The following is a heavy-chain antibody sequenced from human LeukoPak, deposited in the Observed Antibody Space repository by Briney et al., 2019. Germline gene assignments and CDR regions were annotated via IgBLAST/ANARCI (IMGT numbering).Heavy chain of an antibody. V-gene: IGHV3-30*04. D-gene: IGHD4-23*01. Sequence: GGSLRLSCAASGFTFSNYIMHWVRQAPGKGLDWVAVILENGSHQYYADSVKGRFTISRENSKNRLYLQMNSLRAEDTAVYYCARAEGYGGELDSWGQGTLVTVSS. CDR3: ARAEGYGGELDS. J-gene: IGHJ4*02. CDR2: ILENGSHQ. CDR1: GFTFSNYI.